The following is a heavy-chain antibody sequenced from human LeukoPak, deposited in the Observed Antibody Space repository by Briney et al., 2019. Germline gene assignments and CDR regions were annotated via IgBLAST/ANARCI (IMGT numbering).Heavy chain of an antibody. CDR2: ISAGGVDT. Sequence: GGSLRLSCAASGFTVSNYAMTWVRQAPGKGLEWVLAISAGGVDTFYADSVRGRFTISRDNSKSTLYLQMNCLRGEDTAVYYCAAKEGLTGYLSGSFECWGQGTLVTVSS. D-gene: IGHD3-9*01. V-gene: IGHV3-23*01. CDR3: AAKEGLTGYLSGSFEC. J-gene: IGHJ4*02. CDR1: GFTVSNYA.